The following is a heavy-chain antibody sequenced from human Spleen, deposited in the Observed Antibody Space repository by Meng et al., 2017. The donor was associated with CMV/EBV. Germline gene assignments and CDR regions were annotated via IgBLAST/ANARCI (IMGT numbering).Heavy chain of an antibody. CDR1: GYTFSSYG. J-gene: IGHJ4*02. Sequence: VKVSCKASGYTFSSYGISWVRQAPGQGFEWMGWISAYNGNTNHAQKFQGRVTMTTDTDTSTAYMELRSLRSDDTAVYYCARAYGITGQGEFDYWGQGTLVTVSS. CDR2: ISAYNGNT. CDR3: ARAYGITGQGEFDY. D-gene: IGHD1-20*01. V-gene: IGHV1-18*01.